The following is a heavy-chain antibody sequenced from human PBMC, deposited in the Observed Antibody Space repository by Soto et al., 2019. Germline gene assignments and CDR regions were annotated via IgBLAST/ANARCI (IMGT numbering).Heavy chain of an antibody. CDR3: ARESYGMDV. J-gene: IGHJ6*02. CDR2: IYYSGST. CDR1: GGSVSSGSYY. Sequence: QVQLHESGPGLVKPSETLSLTCTVSGGSVSSGSYYWSWIRQPPGKGLEWIGYIYYSGSTNYNPSLKSRVTTSVDPSKNQFSLKLSSVTAADTAVYYCARESYGMDVWGQGTTVTVSS. V-gene: IGHV4-61*01.